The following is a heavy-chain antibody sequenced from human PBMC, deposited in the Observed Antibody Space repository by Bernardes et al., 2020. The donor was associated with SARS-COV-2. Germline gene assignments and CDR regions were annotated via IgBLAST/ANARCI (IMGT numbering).Heavy chain of an antibody. CDR3: ARDNSGYSYGFNYYYGMDV. J-gene: IGHJ6*02. CDR2: ISAYNGNT. CDR1: GYTFTSYG. V-gene: IGHV1-18*01. D-gene: IGHD5-18*01. Sequence: ASAKVSCKAFGYTFTSYGISWVRQAPGQGLEWMGWISAYNGNTNYAQKLQGRVTMTTDTSTSTAYMELRSLRSDDTAVYYCARDNSGYSYGFNYYYGMDVWGQGTTVTVSS.